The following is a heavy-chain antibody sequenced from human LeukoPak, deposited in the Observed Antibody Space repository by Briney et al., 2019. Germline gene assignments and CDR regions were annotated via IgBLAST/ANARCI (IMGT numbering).Heavy chain of an antibody. Sequence: SETLSLTCTVSGGSISSYYWSWIRQPPGKGLEWIGYIYYSGSTNYNPSLKSRVTISVDTSKNQFSLKLSSVTAADTAVYYCARGHRDFDYWGQGTLVTVSS. D-gene: IGHD1-14*01. CDR3: ARGHRDFDY. V-gene: IGHV4-59*01. CDR2: IYYSGST. CDR1: GGSISSYY. J-gene: IGHJ4*02.